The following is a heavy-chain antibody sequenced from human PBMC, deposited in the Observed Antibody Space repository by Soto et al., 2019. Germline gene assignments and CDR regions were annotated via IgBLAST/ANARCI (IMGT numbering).Heavy chain of an antibody. D-gene: IGHD6-13*01. J-gene: IGHJ4*02. V-gene: IGHV4-59*12. CDR3: ARLYGSRGPFDY. Sequence: PSETLSLTCTVSGGSISSYYWSWIRQPPGKGLEWIGYIYYSGSTNYNPSLKSRVTISVDTSKNQFSLKLSSVTAADTAVYYCARLYGSRGPFDYWGQGTLVTVSS. CDR2: IYYSGST. CDR1: GGSISSYY.